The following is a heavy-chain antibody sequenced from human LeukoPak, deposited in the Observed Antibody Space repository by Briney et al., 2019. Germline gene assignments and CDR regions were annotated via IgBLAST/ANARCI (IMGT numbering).Heavy chain of an antibody. CDR1: GGSISSGGYY. CDR2: IYYSGTT. Sequence: SETLSLTCTVSGGSISSGGYYWSWIRQHPGKGLEWTGCIYYSGTTYYNPSLKSRITISVDTSQNQFSLKLSSVTAADTAVYYCASLTPSYYDSSGYYNQPFDYWGQGTLVTVSS. D-gene: IGHD3-22*01. CDR3: ASLTPSYYDSSGYYNQPFDY. V-gene: IGHV4-31*03. J-gene: IGHJ4*02.